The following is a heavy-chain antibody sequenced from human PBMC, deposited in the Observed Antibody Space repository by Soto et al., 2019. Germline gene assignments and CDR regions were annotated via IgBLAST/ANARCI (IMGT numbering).Heavy chain of an antibody. Sequence: VQLVESGGGLVQPGGSLKLSCAASGFTFSSYGMHWVRQAPGKGLEWVAVISYDGSNKYYADSVKGRFTISRDNSKNTLYLQMNSLRAEDTAVYYCAKDGGDGNYYYYYGMDVWGQGTTVTVSS. V-gene: IGHV3-30*18. CDR2: ISYDGSNK. D-gene: IGHD3-10*01. CDR1: GFTFSSYG. J-gene: IGHJ6*02. CDR3: AKDGGDGNYYYYYGMDV.